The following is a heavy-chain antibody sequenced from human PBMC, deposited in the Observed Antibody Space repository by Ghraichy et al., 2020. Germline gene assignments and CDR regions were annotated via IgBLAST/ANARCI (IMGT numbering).Heavy chain of an antibody. CDR1: GGSFSGYY. J-gene: IGHJ6*02. V-gene: IGHV4-34*01. CDR2: IDNSGST. CDR3: ARGMTNYYYYYGMDV. Sequence: SETLSLTCAVYGGSFSGYYWSWLRQPPGKGLECIGEIDNSGSTNYNPSLKSRVTISVDTSKKQFSLRLRSVTAADTAVYYCARGMTNYYYYYGMDVWGQGTTVTVSS.